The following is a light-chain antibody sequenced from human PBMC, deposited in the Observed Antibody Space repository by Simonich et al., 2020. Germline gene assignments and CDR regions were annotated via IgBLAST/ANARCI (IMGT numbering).Light chain of an antibody. V-gene: IGKV2D-29*02. CDR2: EVS. Sequence: DIVMTQTPLSLSVTPGQPASISCKSSQSLLHSDGKTYLYWYLQKPGQSPQLLIYEVSNRVSGVPDRCSGRGSGTDFTLKISRVEAEDVGVYYCMQSIQLPPRYTFGQGTKLEIK. J-gene: IGKJ2*01. CDR1: QSLLHSDGKTY. CDR3: MQSIQLPPRYT.